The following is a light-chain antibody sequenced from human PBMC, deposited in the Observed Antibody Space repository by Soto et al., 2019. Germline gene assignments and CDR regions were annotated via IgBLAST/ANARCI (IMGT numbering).Light chain of an antibody. CDR3: QQFGTSPYT. J-gene: IGKJ2*01. V-gene: IGKV3-20*01. Sequence: VLTQSPGTLSLSPGERATLSCRASQSVSRNLVWYQQKPGQGPRLLIYGASSRASGIPDRFSGSGSGTDFTLTINRLGPEDSAVYYCQQFGTSPYTFGQGTKLEIK. CDR2: GAS. CDR1: QSVSRN.